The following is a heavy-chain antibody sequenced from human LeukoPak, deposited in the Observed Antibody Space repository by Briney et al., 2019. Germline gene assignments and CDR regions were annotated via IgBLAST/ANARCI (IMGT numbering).Heavy chain of an antibody. J-gene: IGHJ5*01. CDR1: GFTVSAKY. CDR2: IYSDGGT. Sequence: PGGSLRLSCAASGFTVSAKYMSWVRQGPGKELDWISSIYSDGGTNYADSVKGRFTISRDNSKNTLYLQMNSLRPEDTAVYYCARDGGFGGPGGDNWFDSWGQGALVTVSS. D-gene: IGHD3-16*01. V-gene: IGHV3-66*02. CDR3: ARDGGFGGPGGDNWFDS.